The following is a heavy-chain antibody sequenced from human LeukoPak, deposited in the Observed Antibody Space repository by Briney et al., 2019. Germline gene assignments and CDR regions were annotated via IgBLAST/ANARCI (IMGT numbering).Heavy chain of an antibody. CDR1: GFTFSSYA. Sequence: GGSLRLSCAASGFTFSSYAMSWVRQAPGKGLEWVSAISGSGGSTYYADSVKGRFTISRDNPKNTLYLQMNSLRAEDTAVYYCAKLLNYDFWSGYPNGNWFDPWGQGTLVTVSS. J-gene: IGHJ5*02. CDR2: ISGSGGST. D-gene: IGHD3-3*01. V-gene: IGHV3-23*01. CDR3: AKLLNYDFWSGYPNGNWFDP.